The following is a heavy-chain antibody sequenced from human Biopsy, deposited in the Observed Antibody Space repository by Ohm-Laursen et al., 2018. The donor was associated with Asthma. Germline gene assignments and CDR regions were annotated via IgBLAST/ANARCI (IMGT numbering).Heavy chain of an antibody. J-gene: IGHJ4*02. CDR3: ARGDSSNWSHYYFDY. D-gene: IGHD3-22*01. Sequence: LSFTCAASGFAVSRDYMFWVRQAPGKGLEWVSVIYSGGTSHTADSVRGRFTISRDYSKNTLYLQMHSLRAEDTAVYYRARGDSSNWSHYYFDYWGQGTLVTVSS. V-gene: IGHV3-53*01. CDR1: GFAVSRDY. CDR2: IYSGGTS.